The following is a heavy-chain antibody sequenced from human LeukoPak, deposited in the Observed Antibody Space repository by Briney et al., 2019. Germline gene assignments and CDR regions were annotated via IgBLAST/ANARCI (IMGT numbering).Heavy chain of an antibody. CDR1: GGSISGYY. CDR2: IYYSGST. D-gene: IGHD6-19*01. CDR3: ARIDRAVAGTIDY. Sequence: SETLSLTCIVSGGSISGYYWNWIRQPPGKGLEWIGYIYYSGSTNYNPSLKSRVTMSVDTSKNQFSLKLSSVTAADTAVYYCARIDRAVAGTIDYWGQGTLVTVSS. J-gene: IGHJ4*02. V-gene: IGHV4-59*08.